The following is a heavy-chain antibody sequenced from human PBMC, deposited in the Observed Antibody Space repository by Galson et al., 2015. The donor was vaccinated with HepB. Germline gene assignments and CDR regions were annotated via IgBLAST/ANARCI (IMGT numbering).Heavy chain of an antibody. CDR3: ARELVATIGDY. V-gene: IGHV3-30-3*01. CDR2: ISYDGSNK. D-gene: IGHD5-12*01. CDR1: GFTFSSYA. J-gene: IGHJ4*02. Sequence: SLRLSCAASGFTFSSYAMHWVRQAPGKGLEWVAVISYDGSNKYYADSVKGRFTISRDNSKNTLYLQMNNLRAEDTAVYYCARELVATIGDYWGQGTLVTVSS.